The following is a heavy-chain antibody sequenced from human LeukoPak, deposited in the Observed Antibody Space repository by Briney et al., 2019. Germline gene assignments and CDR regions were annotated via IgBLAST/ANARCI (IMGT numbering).Heavy chain of an antibody. J-gene: IGHJ4*02. CDR2: IYYSGST. Sequence: SETLSLTCTVSGGSISSYYWSWIRQPPGKGLEWIGYIYYSGSTNYNPSLKSRVTISVDTSKNQFSLKLSSVTAAGTAVYYCARILGGNLDYWGQGTLVTVSS. D-gene: IGHD4-23*01. V-gene: IGHV4-59*01. CDR1: GGSISSYY. CDR3: ARILGGNLDY.